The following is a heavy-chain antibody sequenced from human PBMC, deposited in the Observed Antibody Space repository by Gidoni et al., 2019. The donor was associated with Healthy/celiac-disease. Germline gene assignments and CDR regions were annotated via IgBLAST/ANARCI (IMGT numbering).Heavy chain of an antibody. Sequence: EVQLLESGGGLVQPGGSLRLSCAASGFTFSSYAMGWVRQAPGKGLEWVSAISGSGGSTYYADAVKGRFTISRDNSKNTLYLQMNSLRAEDTAVYYCAKGFNSSPGLFDYWGQGTLVTVSS. CDR3: AKGFNSSPGLFDY. D-gene: IGHD5-18*01. CDR1: GFTFSSYA. CDR2: ISGSGGST. V-gene: IGHV3-23*01. J-gene: IGHJ4*02.